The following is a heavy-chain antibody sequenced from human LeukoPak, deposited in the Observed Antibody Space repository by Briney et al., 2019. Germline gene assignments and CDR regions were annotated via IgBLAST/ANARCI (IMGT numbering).Heavy chain of an antibody. D-gene: IGHD4-17*01. CDR2: ISYDGSNK. Sequence: PGGSLRLSCAASGFTFSSYAMHWVRQAPGKGLEWVAVISYDGSNKYYADSVKGRFTISRDNSKNTLYLQMNSLRAEDTAVYYCASSVRGDYGVFGGQGTLVTVSS. V-gene: IGHV3-30-3*01. CDR1: GFTFSSYA. CDR3: ASSVRGDYGVF. J-gene: IGHJ4*02.